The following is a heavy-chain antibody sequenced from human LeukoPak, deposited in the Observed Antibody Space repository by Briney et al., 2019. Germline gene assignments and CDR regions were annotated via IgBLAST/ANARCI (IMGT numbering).Heavy chain of an antibody. CDR1: GYTFTGYY. D-gene: IGHD1-26*01. Sequence: ASVKVSCKASGYTFTGYYMHWVRQAPGQGLEWMGWINPNSGGTNYAQKFRGRVTMTRDTSISTAYMELSRLRSDDTAVYYCARDGSGSRGYFDYWGQGTLVTVSS. CDR3: ARDGSGSRGYFDY. V-gene: IGHV1-2*02. CDR2: INPNSGGT. J-gene: IGHJ4*02.